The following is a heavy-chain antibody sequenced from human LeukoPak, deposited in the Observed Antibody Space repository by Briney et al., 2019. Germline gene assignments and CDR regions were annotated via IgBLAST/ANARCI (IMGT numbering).Heavy chain of an antibody. CDR3: AKDQGIAAAGTSSRDAFDI. D-gene: IGHD6-13*01. CDR1: GFTFSNHG. J-gene: IGHJ3*02. CDR2: ISPSGDIT. V-gene: IGHV3-23*01. Sequence: GGSLRLSCTASGFTFSNHGMDWVRQAPGKGLEWVSGISPSGDITYYADSVKGRFTISRDNSKNTLYLQMNGLRAEDTAVYYCAKDQGIAAAGTSSRDAFDIWGQGTMVTVSS.